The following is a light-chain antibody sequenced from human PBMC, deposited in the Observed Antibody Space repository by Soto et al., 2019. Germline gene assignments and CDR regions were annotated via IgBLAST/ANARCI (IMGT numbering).Light chain of an antibody. CDR1: QSVSSE. CDR3: QHIYSIPIT. V-gene: IGKV1-39*01. CDR2: AAS. J-gene: IGKJ5*01. Sequence: DIQMTQSPSSLSASVGDRVIITCRASQSVSSELNWYQQKAGKPPKLLIFAASSLQSGVPSRFSGSGSGTHFTLTISNLKPEDFATYYCQHIYSIPITFGQGTRLEIK.